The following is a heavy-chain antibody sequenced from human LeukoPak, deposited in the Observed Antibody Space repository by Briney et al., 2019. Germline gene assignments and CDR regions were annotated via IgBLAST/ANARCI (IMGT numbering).Heavy chain of an antibody. Sequence: GGSLRLSCAASGFTFSSYEMNWVRQAPGKGLEWVSAISGSGGSTYYADSVKGRFTISRDNSKNTLYLQMNSLRAEDTAVYYCAKGPYYYDSSGSYYFDYWGQGTLVTVSS. D-gene: IGHD3-22*01. J-gene: IGHJ4*02. V-gene: IGHV3-23*01. CDR1: GFTFSSYE. CDR3: AKGPYYYDSSGSYYFDY. CDR2: ISGSGGST.